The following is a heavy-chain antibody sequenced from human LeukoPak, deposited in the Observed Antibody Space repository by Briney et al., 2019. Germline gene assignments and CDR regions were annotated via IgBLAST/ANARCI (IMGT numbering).Heavy chain of an antibody. CDR1: GYTYTSYG. CDR3: ARAVVALNWFDL. CDR2: ITSYTGDT. V-gene: IGHV1-18*04. J-gene: IGHJ5*02. D-gene: IGHD2-15*01. Sequence: GASVKVSCKASGYTYTSYGIHWVRQAPGQGLEWMGWITSYTGDTDYAQKFQGRVTMTTDKSTSTAYMELRSLSSDDTAVYYCARAVVALNWFDLWGQGTLVTVSS.